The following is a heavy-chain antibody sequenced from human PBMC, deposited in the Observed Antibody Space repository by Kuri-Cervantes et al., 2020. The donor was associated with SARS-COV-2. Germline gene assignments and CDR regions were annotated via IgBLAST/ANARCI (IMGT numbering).Heavy chain of an antibody. D-gene: IGHD6-13*01. J-gene: IGHJ4*02. V-gene: IGHV1-46*01. CDR2: INPSGGST. CDR1: GYTFTSYY. CDR3: ARDLRGYSSSWYFDY. Sequence: ASVKVSCKASGYTFTSYYMHWVRQAPGQGLEWMGIINPSGGSTSYAQKFQGRVTMTRDTSTSTAYMELRSLRSDDTAVYYCARDLRGYSSSWYFDYWGQGTLVTVSS.